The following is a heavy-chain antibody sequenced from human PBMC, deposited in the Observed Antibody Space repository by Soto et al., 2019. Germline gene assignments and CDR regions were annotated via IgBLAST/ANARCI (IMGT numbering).Heavy chain of an antibody. CDR1: GGSISSSNW. Sequence: QVQLQESGPGLVKPSGTLSLTCAVSGGSISSSNWWSWVRQPLGKGLEWIGEIYHSGSTNYNPSLKSRVTISVDKSKSQFSLKLSSVTAADTAVYYCARELRLGELSLYRYIDYWGQGTLVTVSS. CDR2: IYHSGST. V-gene: IGHV4-4*02. D-gene: IGHD3-16*02. J-gene: IGHJ4*02. CDR3: ARELRLGELSLYRYIDY.